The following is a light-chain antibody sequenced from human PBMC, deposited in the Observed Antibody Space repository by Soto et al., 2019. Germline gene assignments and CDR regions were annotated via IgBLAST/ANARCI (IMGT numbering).Light chain of an antibody. CDR1: LSVSSD. CDR3: QQYNNWPLT. Sequence: EIVMTQSPATLSLSPGERATLSCRASLSVSSDLAWYRQKPGQAPRLLIYRAFTRATGIPARFSGSGFGTDLTITISSLQSEDFEVYDGQQYNNWPLTFGGGTKVDIK. CDR2: RAF. V-gene: IGKV3-15*01. J-gene: IGKJ4*01.